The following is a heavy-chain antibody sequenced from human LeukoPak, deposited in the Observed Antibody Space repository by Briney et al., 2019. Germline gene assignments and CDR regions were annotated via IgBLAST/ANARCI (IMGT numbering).Heavy chain of an antibody. CDR2: INQDGSQK. V-gene: IGHV3-7*01. CDR3: ARKGWYSDL. J-gene: IGHJ2*01. CDR1: GFTFSSCA. Sequence: QTGGSLRLSCAASGFTFSSCAMTWVRQAPGKGLEWVASINQDGSQKYYVESLKGRFTISRDNAKNSHYLQMNSLRAEDTAVYYCARKGWYSDLWGRGTLVSVSS.